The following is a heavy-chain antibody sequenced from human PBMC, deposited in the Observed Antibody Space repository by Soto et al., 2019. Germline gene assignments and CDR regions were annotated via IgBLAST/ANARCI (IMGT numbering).Heavy chain of an antibody. CDR3: AKGDSSSWYIPGPYYFDY. J-gene: IGHJ4*02. V-gene: IGHV3-23*01. CDR2: ISGSGGST. Sequence: GGSLRLSCAASGFTFSSYAMSWVRQAPGKGLEWVSAISGSGGSTYYAESVKGRFTISRDNSKNTLYLQMNSLRAEDTAVYYCAKGDSSSWYIPGPYYFDYWGQGTLVTVSS. D-gene: IGHD6-13*01. CDR1: GFTFSSYA.